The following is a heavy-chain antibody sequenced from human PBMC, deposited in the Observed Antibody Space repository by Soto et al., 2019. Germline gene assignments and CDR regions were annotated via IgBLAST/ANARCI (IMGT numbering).Heavy chain of an antibody. D-gene: IGHD6-19*01. V-gene: IGHV3-21*01. Sequence: PGGSLRLSCVGSGFTFSTYSINWVRQAPGKWLEWVSSISSRSDIYYADSVKGRFTISRDNAKNSVSLQMNSLRAEDTAVYYCARHTSGWHYYDYWGQGXPVTVSS. CDR3: ARHTSGWHYYDY. CDR1: GFTFSTYS. CDR2: ISSRSDI. J-gene: IGHJ4*02.